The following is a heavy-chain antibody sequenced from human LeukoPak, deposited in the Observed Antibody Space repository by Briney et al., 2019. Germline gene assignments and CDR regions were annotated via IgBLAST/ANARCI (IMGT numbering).Heavy chain of an antibody. Sequence: GGSLRLSCAASGFTFSSYWMSWVRQAPGKGLEWVANIKQDGSEKYYVDSVEGRFTISRDNAKNSLYLQMNSLRAENTAVYYCAREDSSWFYYFGYWGQRTLVTVSS. CDR2: IKQDGSEK. V-gene: IGHV3-7*01. D-gene: IGHD6-13*01. CDR3: AREDSSWFYYFGY. J-gene: IGHJ4*02. CDR1: GFTFSSYW.